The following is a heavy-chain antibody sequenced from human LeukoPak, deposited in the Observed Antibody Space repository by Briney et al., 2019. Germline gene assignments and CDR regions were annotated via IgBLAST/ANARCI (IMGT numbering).Heavy chain of an antibody. CDR3: ARDDNRAFDI. CDR1: GGSISSYY. J-gene: IGHJ3*02. CDR2: IYYSGST. V-gene: IGHV4-59*01. D-gene: IGHD2/OR15-2a*01. Sequence: SETLSLTCTVSGGSISSYYWSWIRQPPGKGLEWIGYIYYSGSTNYNPSLKSRVTISVDTSKNQFSLKLSSVTAADTAVYYCARDDNRAFDIWGQGTMVTVSS.